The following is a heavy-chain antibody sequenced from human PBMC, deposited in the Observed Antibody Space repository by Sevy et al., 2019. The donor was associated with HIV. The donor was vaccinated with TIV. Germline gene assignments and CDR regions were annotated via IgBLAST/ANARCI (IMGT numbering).Heavy chain of an antibody. J-gene: IGHJ3*01. CDR2: ISSSGHAI. V-gene: IGHV3-48*03. Sequence: GGSLRLSCKASGFIFSNYEMNWVRQAPGKGLEWVSYISSSGHAIYYAEYVKGRFNVYRDYAKNSLYLQMNGLRGDDTALYYCARDIDSSGYSYAFDLWGQGTMVTVSS. CDR3: ARDIDSSGYSYAFDL. CDR1: GFIFSNYE. D-gene: IGHD3-22*01.